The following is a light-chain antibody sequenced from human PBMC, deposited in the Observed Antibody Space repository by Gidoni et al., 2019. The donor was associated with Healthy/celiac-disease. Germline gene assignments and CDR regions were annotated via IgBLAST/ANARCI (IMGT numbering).Light chain of an antibody. CDR2: AAS. Sequence: DIQMTQSPSSLSASVGDRVTITCRASQSISSYLNWYQQKPGKAPKLLIYAASSLQSGVPSRFSCSGSGTDFTLTISSLQPEDFATYYCQQSYSFGGGTKVEIK. J-gene: IGKJ4*01. V-gene: IGKV1-39*01. CDR3: QQSYS. CDR1: QSISSY.